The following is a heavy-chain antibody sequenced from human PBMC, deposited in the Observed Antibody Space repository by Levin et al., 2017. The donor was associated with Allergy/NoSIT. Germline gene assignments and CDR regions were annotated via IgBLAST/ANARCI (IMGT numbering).Heavy chain of an antibody. V-gene: IGHV3-30*03. Sequence: PGGSLRLSCAASGFTFNTYGMHWVRQAPGKGPAWLAFASFDGYNKYYADSVKGRLTISRDNPQNTVYLQMNSLTTEDTAVYYCARGAYDFWSGLYAMDVWGQGITVTVSS. D-gene: IGHD3-3*01. CDR3: ARGAYDFWSGLYAMDV. CDR2: ASFDGYNK. CDR1: GFTFNTYG. J-gene: IGHJ6*02.